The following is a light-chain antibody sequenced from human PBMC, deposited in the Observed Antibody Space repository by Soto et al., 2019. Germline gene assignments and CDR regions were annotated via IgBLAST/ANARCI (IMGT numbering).Light chain of an antibody. CDR2: GAS. V-gene: IGKV3-20*01. CDR3: QHYVSPPIT. CDR1: QSVTSNY. Sequence: ILLTQSPGTLSLSRGERAALSRRASQSVTSNYLAWYQQKPGQAPRLLVYGASSRATGISDRFSGSGSGTDFTLTISRPEPEDFAVYYCQHYVSPPITFGQGTRLEIK. J-gene: IGKJ5*01.